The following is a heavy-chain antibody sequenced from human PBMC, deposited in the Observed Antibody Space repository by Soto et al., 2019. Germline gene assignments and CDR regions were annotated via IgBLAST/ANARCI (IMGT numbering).Heavy chain of an antibody. Sequence: PSETLSLTCTVSGDTITSYNWNWLRQTRGKALEWIGYVYSSGSTYYNPSLKSRVTISVDTSKNQFSLKLSSVTAADTAVYYCARGRIVPFDIWGQGTMVTVSS. V-gene: IGHV4-59*12. CDR2: VYSSGST. J-gene: IGHJ3*02. CDR1: GDTITSYN. D-gene: IGHD2-2*01. CDR3: ARGRIVPFDI.